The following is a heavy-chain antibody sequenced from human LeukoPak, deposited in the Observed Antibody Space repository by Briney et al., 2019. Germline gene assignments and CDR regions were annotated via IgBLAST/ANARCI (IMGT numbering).Heavy chain of an antibody. CDR1: GFTFSSYA. CDR3: AKGDTAMADYGMDV. Sequence: GGSLRLSCAASGFTFSSYAMHWVRQAPGKGLEWVSAISGSGGSTYYADSVKGRFTISRDNSKNTLYLQMNSLRAEDTAVYYCAKGDTAMADYGMDVWGQGTTVTVSS. CDR2: ISGSGGST. D-gene: IGHD5-18*01. J-gene: IGHJ6*02. V-gene: IGHV3-23*01.